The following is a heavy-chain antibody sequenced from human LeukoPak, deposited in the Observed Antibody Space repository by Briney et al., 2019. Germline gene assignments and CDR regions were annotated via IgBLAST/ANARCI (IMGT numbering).Heavy chain of an antibody. CDR2: IKQDGSEK. J-gene: IGHJ4*02. V-gene: IGHV3-7*01. CDR1: GFTLSSYW. Sequence: GGSLRLSCAASGFTLSSYWMSWVRQAPGKGLEWVANIKQDGSEKYYVDSVKGRFTISRDNAKNSLYLQMNSLRAEDAAVYYCARVEKYYYDSYYFDYWGQGTLVTVSS. D-gene: IGHD3-22*01. CDR3: ARVEKYYYDSYYFDY.